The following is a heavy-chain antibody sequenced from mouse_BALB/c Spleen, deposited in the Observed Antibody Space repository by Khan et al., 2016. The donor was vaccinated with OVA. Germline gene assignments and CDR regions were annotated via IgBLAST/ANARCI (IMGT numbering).Heavy chain of an antibody. J-gene: IGHJ2*01. D-gene: IGHD1-3*01. V-gene: IGHV2-9*02. CDR2: IWAGGST. CDR3: ARLEDI. Sequence: QVQLKQSGPGLVALSQSLSITCTVSGFSLTSYGVHWVRQPPGKGLEWLGVIWAGGSTNYNSALMSRLSISKDNSKSQVFLKMNSLQTDDTAMYYCARLEDIWGQGTTLTVSS. CDR1: GFSLTSYG.